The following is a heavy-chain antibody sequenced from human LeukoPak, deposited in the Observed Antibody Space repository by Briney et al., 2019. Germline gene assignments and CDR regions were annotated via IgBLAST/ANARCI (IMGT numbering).Heavy chain of an antibody. J-gene: IGHJ6*02. CDR1: GGSISSYY. Sequence: SETLSLTCTVSGGSISSYYWSWIRQPPGKGLEWIGYIYYSGSTNYNPSLKSRVTISVDTSKNQFSLKLSSVTAADTAVYYCARDRVATINYYYGMDVWGQGTTVTVSS. CDR2: IYYSGST. V-gene: IGHV4-59*01. D-gene: IGHD5-12*01. CDR3: ARDRVATINYYYGMDV.